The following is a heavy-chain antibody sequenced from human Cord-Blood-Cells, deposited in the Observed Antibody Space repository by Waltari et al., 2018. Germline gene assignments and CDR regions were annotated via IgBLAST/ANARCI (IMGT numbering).Heavy chain of an antibody. CDR2: IYYSVST. D-gene: IGHD6-13*01. V-gene: IGHV4-39*01. Sequence: QLQLQESGPGLVKPSETLSLTCTVSGGSISSSSYYWGWIRQPPGKGLEWIGSIYYSVSTYYNPSLKSRVTISVDTSKNQFSLKLSSVTAADTAVYYCARPRYSSSWYVDYWGQGTLVTVSS. CDR1: GGSISSSSYY. CDR3: ARPRYSSSWYVDY. J-gene: IGHJ4*02.